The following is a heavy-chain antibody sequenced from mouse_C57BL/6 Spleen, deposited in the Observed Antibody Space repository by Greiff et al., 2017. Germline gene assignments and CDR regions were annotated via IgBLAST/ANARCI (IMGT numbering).Heavy chain of an antibody. CDR2: IHPNSGST. J-gene: IGHJ2*01. CDR1: GYTFTSYW. Sequence: QVQLQQSGAELVKPGASVKLSCKASGYTFTSYWMHWVKQRPGQGLEWIGMIHPNSGSTNYNEKFKSKATLTVDKSSSTAYMQLSSLTSEDSAVYYCARKGGLYYLDYWGQGTTLTVSS. CDR3: ARKGGLYYLDY. V-gene: IGHV1-64*01.